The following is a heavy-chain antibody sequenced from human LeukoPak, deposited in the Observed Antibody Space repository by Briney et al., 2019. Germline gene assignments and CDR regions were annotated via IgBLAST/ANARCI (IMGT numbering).Heavy chain of an antibody. CDR1: GGSIKSDDYY. D-gene: IGHD7-27*01. CDR2: ILYTGNT. J-gene: IGHJ5*01. Sequence: SETLSLTCIVSGGSIKSDDYYWGWIRQPPGKGLEWIGNILYTGNTFYNPSLQSRATLSVDTSKNQFSLKLSSVTAADTAIYYCARDRDGEIFDSWGQGTLVTVSS. V-gene: IGHV4-39*07. CDR3: ARDRDGEIFDS.